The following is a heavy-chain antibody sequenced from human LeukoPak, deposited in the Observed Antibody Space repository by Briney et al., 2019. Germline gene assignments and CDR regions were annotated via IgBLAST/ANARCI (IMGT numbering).Heavy chain of an antibody. D-gene: IGHD3-3*01. J-gene: IGHJ5*02. V-gene: IGHV4-61*02. CDR1: GASISSGSYF. Sequence: PSETLSLTCTVSGASISSGSYFGSWVRQPAGKALEWIVRFHTSGGTNYNPSLESRVTISVNTSKNQFSLKLTSVTASDTAVYYCASTVFGVTYNWFDPWGQGTLVTVSS. CDR3: ASTVFGVTYNWFDP. CDR2: FHTSGGT.